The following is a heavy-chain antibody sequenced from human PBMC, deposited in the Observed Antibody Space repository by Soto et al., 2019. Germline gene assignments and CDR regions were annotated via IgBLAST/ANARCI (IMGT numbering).Heavy chain of an antibody. CDR3: ARQVEGSSRPDGYYYYGMDV. J-gene: IGHJ6*02. CDR2: IDPSDSYT. CDR1: GYSFTSYW. V-gene: IGHV5-10-1*01. D-gene: IGHD6-13*01. Sequence: PGESLKISCKGSGYSFTSYWISWVRQMPGKGLEWMGRIDPSDSYTNYSPSFQGHVTISADKSISTAYLQWSSLKASDTAMYYCARQVEGSSRPDGYYYYGMDVWGQGTTVTVYS.